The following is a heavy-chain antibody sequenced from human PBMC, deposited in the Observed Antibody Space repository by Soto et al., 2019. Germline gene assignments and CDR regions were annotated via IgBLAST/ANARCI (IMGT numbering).Heavy chain of an antibody. J-gene: IGHJ5*02. V-gene: IGHV4-39*01. D-gene: IGHD3-16*02. CDR3: ARLKGAFFIATYTWCDP. CDR2: IYYSGTT. CDR1: RDSISSSSYY. Sequence: SETLSLTCTVSRDSISSSSYYWGWIRQPPGKGLEWIGDIYYSGTTHYNPSLKTRVTISIDTSKNQFSLHLRSVTAADTAVYYCARLKGAFFIATYTWCDPWEQGTPVTVCS.